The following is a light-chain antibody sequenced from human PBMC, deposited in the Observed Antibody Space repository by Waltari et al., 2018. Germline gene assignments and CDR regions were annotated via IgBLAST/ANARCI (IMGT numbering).Light chain of an antibody. CDR2: EVS. J-gene: IGLJ1*01. CDR1: SSDVGGYNY. CDR3: SSYTSSSSPYV. V-gene: IGLV2-14*01. Sequence: QSALTQPASVSGSPGQSITISCTGTSSDVGGYNYVSWYQQHPGKAPKLMIYEVSNRPSGVSTRFSGSKSGNPASLTISGFQAEDEADYYCSSYTSSSSPYVFGTGTKVTVL.